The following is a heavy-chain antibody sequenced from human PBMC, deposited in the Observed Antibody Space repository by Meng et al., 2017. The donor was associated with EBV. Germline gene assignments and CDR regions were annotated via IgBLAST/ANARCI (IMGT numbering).Heavy chain of an antibody. CDR2: FLPRLGAP. J-gene: IGHJ4*02. CDR3: ASESGRGYTPDY. Sequence: QGLLVEAAAEVKKPGASVKVSCKTSGGPFRYYAISWVRQAPGQGLEWLGGFLPRLGAPNYAQKFHGRVKITADESTSTHYMDLSSLRSEDTAIYYCASESGRGYTPDYWGQGTLVTVSS. CDR1: GGPFRYYA. V-gene: IGHV1-69*01. D-gene: IGHD3-10*01.